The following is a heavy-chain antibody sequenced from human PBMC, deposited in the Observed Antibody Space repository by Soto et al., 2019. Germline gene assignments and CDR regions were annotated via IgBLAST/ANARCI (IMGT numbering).Heavy chain of an antibody. V-gene: IGHV2-5*02. D-gene: IGHD3-3*01. CDR2: IYWDDGK. J-gene: IGHJ4*02. CDR1: GFSLTTSGVG. Sequence: QITLHESGPTVVRPTETLTLTCRFSGFSLTTSGVGVGWIRQSPGKAPEWLALIYWDDGKRYSASLKSRRTITKDTSKNQVVLTVSDLDPTDTATYYCAHRVLRTVFGLVTTTAIFFDFWGPGTPVAVSS. CDR3: AHRVLRTVFGLVTTTAIFFDF.